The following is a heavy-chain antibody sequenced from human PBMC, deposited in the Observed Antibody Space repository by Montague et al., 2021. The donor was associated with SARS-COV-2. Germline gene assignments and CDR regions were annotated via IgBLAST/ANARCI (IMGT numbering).Heavy chain of an antibody. CDR1: GISLSTSGVG. CDR2: IYWDDDE. CDR3: APLGFDSRSYYTPHNWFDP. D-gene: IGHD3-10*01. J-gene: IGHJ5*02. Sequence: PALVTPTQTLTLTCTFSGISLSTSGVGVAWIRQLPGKALEWLALIYWDDDERYSPSMRSRLTITKDTSENQVVLRMTNMDPMDTATYYCAPLGFDSRSYYTPHNWFDPWGQGILVTVSS. V-gene: IGHV2-5*02.